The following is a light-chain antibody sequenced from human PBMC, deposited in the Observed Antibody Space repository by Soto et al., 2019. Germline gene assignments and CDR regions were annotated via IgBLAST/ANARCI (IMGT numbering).Light chain of an antibody. CDR3: QTWGTGGV. J-gene: IGLJ2*01. CDR1: SGHSSYA. CDR2: VNSDDSH. Sequence: QPVLTQSPSASASLGASVKLTCTLSSGHSSYAIAWHQQQPEKGPRYLMKVNSDDSHSKGDGIPDRFSGSSSGAERYLTISSLQAEDEADYYCQTWGTGGVFGGGTKVTVL. V-gene: IGLV4-69*01.